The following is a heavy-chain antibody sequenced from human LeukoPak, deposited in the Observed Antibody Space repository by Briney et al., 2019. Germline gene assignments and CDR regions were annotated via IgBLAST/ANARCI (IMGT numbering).Heavy chain of an antibody. CDR3: TTDLGAWDYGGPTEVFDY. V-gene: IGHV3-15*01. D-gene: IGHD4-23*01. Sequence: WIRQPPGKGLEWIGRIKSKTDGGTTDYAAPVKGRFTISRDDSKNTLYLQMNSLKTEDTAVYYCTTDLGAWDYGGPTEVFDYWGQGTLVTVSS. CDR2: IKSKTDGGTT. J-gene: IGHJ4*02.